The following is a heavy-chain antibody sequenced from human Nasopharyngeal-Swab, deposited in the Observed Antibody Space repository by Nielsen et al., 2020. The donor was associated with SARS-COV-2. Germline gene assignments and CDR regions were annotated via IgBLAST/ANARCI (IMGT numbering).Heavy chain of an antibody. CDR3: ARLGTESYHYYSLDV. CDR2: ISSSSNYI. J-gene: IGHJ6*02. V-gene: IGHV3-21*01. D-gene: IGHD1-1*01. Sequence: GGSLRLSCVTSGFTFNMFSMHWVRQAPGKGLELVSSISSSSNYIYYGDSVKGRFTISRDNTQKSLYLEMNSLRVEDTAVYYCARLGTESYHYYSLDVWGQGTTVTVSS. CDR1: GFTFNMFS.